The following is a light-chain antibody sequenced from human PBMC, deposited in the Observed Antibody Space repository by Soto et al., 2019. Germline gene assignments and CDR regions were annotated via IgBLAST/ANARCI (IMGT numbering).Light chain of an antibody. J-gene: IGKJ1*01. CDR1: QSISSW. CDR3: QQYNSYSGT. CDR2: DAS. V-gene: IGKV1-5*01. Sequence: DIQMTQSPSTLSASVGDRVTITCRASQSISSWLAWYQQKPGKAPKLLIYDASSLESGVPSRFSGSGSGTEFTLTISSLQPDDFATYYCQQYNSYSGTFGQGTTVEI.